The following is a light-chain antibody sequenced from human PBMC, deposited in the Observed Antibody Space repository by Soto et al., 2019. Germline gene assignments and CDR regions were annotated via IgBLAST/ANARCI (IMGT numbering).Light chain of an antibody. CDR3: AAWDDSRRGV. CDR2: RNN. V-gene: IGLV1-47*01. CDR1: SSNIGSNY. Sequence: QSVLTQPPSASGTPGQRVTISCSGSSSNIGSNYVYWYQQLPGTAPKLLIYRNNQRPSGVPDRFSGSKSGTSASLAISGLRSEDEADYYCAAWDDSRRGVFGTGTKVTVL. J-gene: IGLJ1*01.